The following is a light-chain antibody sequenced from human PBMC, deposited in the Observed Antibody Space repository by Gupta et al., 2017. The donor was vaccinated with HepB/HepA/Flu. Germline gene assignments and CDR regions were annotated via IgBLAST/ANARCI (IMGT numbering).Light chain of an antibody. CDR1: QSVGTY. Sequence: IQMTQSPSSLSASVGDTITITCRASQSVGTYLNWYQQKSGQAPNLLFHGASSLHSGVPSRFSGSGSGTDFTLTITNLQANDSATYYCQQSLSSPRTFGQGTKVE. CDR2: GAS. V-gene: IGKV1-39*01. CDR3: QQSLSSPRT. J-gene: IGKJ1*01.